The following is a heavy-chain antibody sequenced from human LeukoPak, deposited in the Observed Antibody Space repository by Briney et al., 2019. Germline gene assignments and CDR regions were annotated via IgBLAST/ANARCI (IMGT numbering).Heavy chain of an antibody. J-gene: IGHJ4*02. D-gene: IGHD6-13*01. Sequence: GGSLRLSCAASGFNFSSYAMSWVRQAPGKGLEWVSAISGSGGSTYYADSVKGRFTISRDNAKNTLYLHMNSLRPEDTAVYYSAKDRDLYRGYSRSWYSFGFVDYWGQGTLVTVSS. CDR1: GFNFSSYA. CDR2: ISGSGGST. V-gene: IGHV3-23*01. CDR3: AKDRDLYRGYSRSWYSFGFVDY.